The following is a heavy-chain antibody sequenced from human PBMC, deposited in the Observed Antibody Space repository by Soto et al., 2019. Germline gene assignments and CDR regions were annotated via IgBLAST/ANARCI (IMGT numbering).Heavy chain of an antibody. Sequence: SETLSLTCTVSGGSISSSSYYWGWIRQPPGKGLEWIGSIYYSGSTCYNPSLKSRVTISVDTSKNQFSLKLSSVTAADTAVYYCASPNTYYYGMDVWGQGTTVTVSS. V-gene: IGHV4-39*01. CDR2: IYYSGST. CDR3: ASPNTYYYGMDV. CDR1: GGSISSSSYY. J-gene: IGHJ6*02.